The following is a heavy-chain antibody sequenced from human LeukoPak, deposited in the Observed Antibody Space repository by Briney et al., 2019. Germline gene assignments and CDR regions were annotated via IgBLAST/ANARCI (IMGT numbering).Heavy chain of an antibody. J-gene: IGHJ3*02. D-gene: IGHD1-7*01. CDR3: IKDLRLDLHFDTFDI. CDR2: ISWDSGSR. Sequence: QPGRSLRLSCAASGFTFDDYAMHWVRQRPGKGLEWVSSISWDSGSRVYADSVKGRFSISRDNAKNSLYLQMSSLTPEDTALYYCIKDLRLDLHFDTFDIWGQGTLVTVSS. V-gene: IGHV3-9*01. CDR1: GFTFDDYA.